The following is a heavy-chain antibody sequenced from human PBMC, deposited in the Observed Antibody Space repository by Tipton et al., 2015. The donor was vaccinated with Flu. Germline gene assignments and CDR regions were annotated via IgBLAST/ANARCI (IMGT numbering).Heavy chain of an antibody. J-gene: IGHJ6*02. CDR1: GYSFTDYW. D-gene: IGHD4-23*01. CDR3: ARIRWSPAQGGGMDV. Sequence: QLVQSGAEVKKPGESLKISCRVFGYSFTDYWIGWVRQMPGKGLECMGIIYPGDFDTRYRPSFQGQVTISADRSINTVYLQWSGLKASDTAMYYCARIRWSPAQGGGMDVWGQGTTVTVSS. V-gene: IGHV5-51*01. CDR2: IYPGDFDT.